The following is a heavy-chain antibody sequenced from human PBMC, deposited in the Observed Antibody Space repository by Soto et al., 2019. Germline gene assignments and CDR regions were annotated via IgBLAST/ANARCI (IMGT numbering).Heavy chain of an antibody. Sequence: PGGSLRLSCAASGFTVSSNYMSWVRQAPGKGLEWVSVIYSGGSTYYAVSVKGRFTISRDNSKNTLYLQMNSLRAEDTAVYYCARLIIPPNYYDSSGYYERSGWFDPWGQGTLVTVSS. V-gene: IGHV3-53*01. D-gene: IGHD3-22*01. J-gene: IGHJ5*02. CDR1: GFTVSSNY. CDR3: ARLIIPPNYYDSSGYYERSGWFDP. CDR2: IYSGGST.